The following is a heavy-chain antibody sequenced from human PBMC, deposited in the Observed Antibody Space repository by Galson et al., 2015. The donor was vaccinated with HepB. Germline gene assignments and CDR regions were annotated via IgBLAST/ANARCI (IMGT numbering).Heavy chain of an antibody. D-gene: IGHD3-22*01. CDR2: ITWNGYSV. J-gene: IGHJ4*02. CDR1: GFTFDDYA. CDR3: AKEAFDSSGRYFEYFDP. Sequence: SLRLSCAASGFTFDDYAMHWVRQTPGRGLEWVSYITWNGYSVGYADSVKGRFAVSRDNPKNSVYLQMNSLRLEDTAFYYCAKEAFDSSGRYFEYFDPWGQGTLVTVSS. V-gene: IGHV3-9*01.